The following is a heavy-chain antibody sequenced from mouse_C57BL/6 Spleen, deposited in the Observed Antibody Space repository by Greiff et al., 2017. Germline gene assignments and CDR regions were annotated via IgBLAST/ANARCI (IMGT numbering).Heavy chain of an antibody. CDR3: AREEGFYYGSPYYFDY. Sequence: EVQLQESGPELVKPGASVKMSCKASGYTFTDYNMHWVKQSHGKSLEWIGYINPNNGGTSYNQKFKGKATLTVNKSSSTAYMELRSLTSEDSAVYYCAREEGFYYGSPYYFDYWGQGTTLTVSS. D-gene: IGHD1-1*01. V-gene: IGHV1-22*01. CDR2: INPNNGGT. J-gene: IGHJ2*01. CDR1: GYTFTDYN.